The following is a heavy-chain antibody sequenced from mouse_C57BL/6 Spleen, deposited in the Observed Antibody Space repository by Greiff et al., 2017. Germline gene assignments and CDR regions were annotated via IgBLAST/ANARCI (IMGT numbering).Heavy chain of an antibody. CDR3: ARKRDSSGYVAY. J-gene: IGHJ3*01. Sequence: QVQLQQPGAELVKPGASVKMSCKASGYTFTSYWITWVKQRPGQGLEWIGDIYPGSGSTNYNEKFKSKATLTVDTSSSTAYMQLSSLTSEDSAVYYCARKRDSSGYVAYWGQGTLVTVSA. V-gene: IGHV1-55*01. CDR1: GYTFTSYW. D-gene: IGHD3-2*02. CDR2: IYPGSGST.